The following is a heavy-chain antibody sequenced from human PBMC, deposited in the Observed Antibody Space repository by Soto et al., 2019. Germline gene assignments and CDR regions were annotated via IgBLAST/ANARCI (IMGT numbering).Heavy chain of an antibody. V-gene: IGHV4-34*01. CDR1: GGSFSGYY. J-gene: IGHJ4*02. CDR3: ARGRGGLVRFDY. Sequence: QVQLQQWGAGLLKPSETLSLTCAVYGGSFSGYYWSWIRQPPGKGLEWIGEINHSGSTNYNPSLKSRVTISVDTSKNQFSLKLSSVTAADTAVYYCARGRGGLVRFDYRGQGTLVTVSS. D-gene: IGHD3-9*01. CDR2: INHSGST.